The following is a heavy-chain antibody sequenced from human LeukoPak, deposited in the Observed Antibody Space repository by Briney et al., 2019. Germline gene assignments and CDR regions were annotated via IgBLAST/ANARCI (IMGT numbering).Heavy chain of an antibody. CDR1: GYTFSSYY. CDR2: INPSGGST. Sequence: ASVKVSCKASGYTFSSYYLYWVRQAPGQGLEWMGVINPSGGSTTSAQKFQGRVTMTRDTSTSTVYMELRSLRSEDTAVYYCARGPGPADDGGGYCFDYWGQGTLVTVSS. D-gene: IGHD3-22*01. V-gene: IGHV1-46*01. CDR3: ARGPGPADDGGGYCFDY. J-gene: IGHJ4*02.